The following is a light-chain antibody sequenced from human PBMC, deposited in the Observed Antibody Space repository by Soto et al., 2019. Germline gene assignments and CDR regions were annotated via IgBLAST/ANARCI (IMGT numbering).Light chain of an antibody. J-gene: IGKJ1*01. V-gene: IGKV1-5*03. CDR2: KAS. CDR1: QTISSW. Sequence: IPMTQSPSTLSGSVGDRVTITCRASQTISSWLAWYQQKPGKAPKLLIYKASTLKSGVPSRFSGSGSGTEFTLTISSLQPDDFATYYCQPYNSYSEAFGQGTKVDNK. CDR3: QPYNSYSEA.